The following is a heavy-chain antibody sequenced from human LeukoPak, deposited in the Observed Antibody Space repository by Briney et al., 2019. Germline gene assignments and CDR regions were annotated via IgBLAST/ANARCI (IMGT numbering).Heavy chain of an antibody. J-gene: IGHJ4*02. CDR3: ARTVEGHFDL. CDR1: AFTFKTYT. D-gene: IGHD5-24*01. CDR2: ISTAGNLI. V-gene: IGHV3-21*01. Sequence: PGGSLRLSCVASAFTFKTYTLNWVRQTPGKGLEWVSYISTAGNLINYADSVRGRFTISRDNAKNSLYLYMNSLTPEDTAVYYCARTVEGHFDLRGQGTLVPVSS.